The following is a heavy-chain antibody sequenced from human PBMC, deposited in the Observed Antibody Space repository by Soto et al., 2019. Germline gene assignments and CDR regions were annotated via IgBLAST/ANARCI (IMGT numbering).Heavy chain of an antibody. CDR1: GGSVSSSHW. CDR2: VYHSGDS. D-gene: IGHD3-3*01. Sequence: HLQESGPGLVRPSGTLSLTCSVSGGSVSSSHWWSWVRQPPGKGLEWIAEVYHSGDSNSNPSLKSRLTIAVDSSKNQFSLTLTSVTAADTAIYYCVAYYGSDFDDWGPGTLVTVSS. CDR3: VAYYGSDFDD. J-gene: IGHJ4*02. V-gene: IGHV4-4*02.